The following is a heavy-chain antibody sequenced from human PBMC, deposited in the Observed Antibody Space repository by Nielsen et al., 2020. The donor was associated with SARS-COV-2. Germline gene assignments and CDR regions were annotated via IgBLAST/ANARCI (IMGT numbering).Heavy chain of an antibody. CDR2: ISYDGSNK. CDR3: ARDRIPYGSGQNRAFDI. D-gene: IGHD3-10*01. CDR1: GFAFSTYP. J-gene: IGHJ3*02. V-gene: IGHV3-30-3*01. Sequence: GESLKISCAASGFAFSTYPMHWVRQAPGKGLEWVAVISYDGSNKYYADSVKGRFTISRDNSKNTLYLEMNSLRAEDTAVYYCARDRIPYGSGQNRAFDIWGQGTMVTVSP.